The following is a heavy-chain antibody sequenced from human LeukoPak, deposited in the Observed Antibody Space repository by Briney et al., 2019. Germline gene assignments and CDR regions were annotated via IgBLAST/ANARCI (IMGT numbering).Heavy chain of an antibody. J-gene: IGHJ6*02. CDR3: ARQGIVGATPAGTNYYGMDV. CDR2: INHSGST. V-gene: IGHV4-34*01. CDR1: GGSFSGYY. D-gene: IGHD1-26*01. Sequence: SETLSLTCGVYGGSFSGYYWSWIRQPPGKGLEWIGEINHSGSTNYNPSLKSRVTISVDTSKNQFSLKLSSVTAADTAVYYCARQGIVGATPAGTNYYGMDVWGQGTTVTVSS.